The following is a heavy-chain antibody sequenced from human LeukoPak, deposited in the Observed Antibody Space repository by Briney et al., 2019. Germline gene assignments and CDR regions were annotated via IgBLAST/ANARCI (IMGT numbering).Heavy chain of an antibody. CDR3: ARDRRGSGWYLYDY. CDR2: ISAYNGNT. Sequence: GASVKVSCKASGYTFTSYGISWVRQAPGQGLEWMGWISAYNGNTNYAQKLQGRVTMTTDTSTSTAYMELRSLRSDDTAVYYCARDRRGSGWYLYDYWGQGTLVTVSS. CDR1: GYTFTSYG. V-gene: IGHV1-18*01. J-gene: IGHJ4*02. D-gene: IGHD6-19*01.